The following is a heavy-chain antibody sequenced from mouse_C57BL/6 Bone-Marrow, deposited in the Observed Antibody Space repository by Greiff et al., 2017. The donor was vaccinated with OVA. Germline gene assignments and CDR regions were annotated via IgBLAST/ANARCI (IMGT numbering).Heavy chain of an antibody. CDR3: ARKYYGSSYWYFDV. CDR1: GYTFTSYG. D-gene: IGHD1-1*01. Sequence: VKLVESGAELARPGASVKLSCKASGYTFTSYGISWVKQRTGQGLEWIGEIYPRSGNTYYNEKFKGKATLTADKSSSTAYMELRSLTSEDSAVYFCARKYYGSSYWYFDVWGTGTTVTVSS. V-gene: IGHV1-81*01. J-gene: IGHJ1*03. CDR2: IYPRSGNT.